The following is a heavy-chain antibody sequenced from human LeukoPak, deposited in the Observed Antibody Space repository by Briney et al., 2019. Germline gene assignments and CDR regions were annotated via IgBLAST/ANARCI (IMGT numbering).Heavy chain of an antibody. D-gene: IGHD3-22*01. CDR2: INHSGST. CDR1: GGSFSGYY. Sequence: SETLSLTCAVYGGSFSGYYWSWIRQPPGKGLEWIGEINHSGSTNYNPSLKSRVTISVDTSKNQFSLKLSPVTAADTAVYYCARGSPRRTYYYDSSGSNFDYWGQGTLVTVSS. J-gene: IGHJ4*02. CDR3: ARGSPRRTYYYDSSGSNFDY. V-gene: IGHV4-34*01.